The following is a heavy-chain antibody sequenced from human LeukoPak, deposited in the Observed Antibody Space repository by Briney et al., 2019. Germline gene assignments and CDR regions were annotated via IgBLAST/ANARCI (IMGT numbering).Heavy chain of an antibody. CDR1: GGSISSYY. J-gene: IGHJ6*03. CDR3: ARVVRDCSSTSCQRWYYYYYYMDV. D-gene: IGHD2-2*01. Sequence: SETLSLTCTVSGGSISSYYWSWIRQPPGKGLEWIGYIYYSGSTNYNPSLKSRVTISVDTSKNQFSLKLSSVTAADTAVYYCARVVRDCSSTSCQRWYYYYYYMDVWGKGTTVTVSS. CDR2: IYYSGST. V-gene: IGHV4-59*01.